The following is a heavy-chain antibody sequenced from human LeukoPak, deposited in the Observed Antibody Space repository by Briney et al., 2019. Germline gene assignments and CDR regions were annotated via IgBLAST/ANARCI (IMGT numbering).Heavy chain of an antibody. CDR2: IIPIFGTA. J-gene: IGHJ5*02. D-gene: IGHD3-22*01. Sequence: GSSVKVSCKASGGTFSSYAISWVRQAPGQGLEWMGGIIPIFGTANYAQKFQGRVTITADEFTSTAYMELSSLRSEDTAVYYCARESGDTYDSGGYPLPFDPWGQGTLVTVSS. CDR3: ARESGDTYDSGGYPLPFDP. V-gene: IGHV1-69*01. CDR1: GGTFSSYA.